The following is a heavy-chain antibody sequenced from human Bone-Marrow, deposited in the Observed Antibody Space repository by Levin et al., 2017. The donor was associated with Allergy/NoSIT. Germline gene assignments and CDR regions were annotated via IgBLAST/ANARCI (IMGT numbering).Heavy chain of an antibody. CDR3: VWSEVYYYYYYGMDV. Sequence: GGSLRLSCAASGFTFSSYSMNWVRQAPGKGLEWVSSISSSSSYIYYADSVKGRFTISRDNAKNSLYLQMNSLRAEDTAVYYCVWSEVYYYYYYGMDVWGQGTTVTVSS. D-gene: IGHD2-8*01. CDR2: ISSSSSYI. V-gene: IGHV3-21*01. J-gene: IGHJ6*02. CDR1: GFTFSSYS.